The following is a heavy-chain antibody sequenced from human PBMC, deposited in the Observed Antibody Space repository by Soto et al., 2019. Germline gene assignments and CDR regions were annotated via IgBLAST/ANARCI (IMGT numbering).Heavy chain of an antibody. Sequence: PGGSLRLSCTASGFTFSRHAMHWVRQAPGKGLEWVAVILYDGTDKYYADSVKGRITISRDNSKNTLYLQMNTLRLDDTGVYYCARAPGSVAVAGADYWGQGTLVTVSS. CDR1: GFTFSRHA. J-gene: IGHJ4*02. V-gene: IGHV3-30-3*01. CDR3: ARAPGSVAVAGADY. D-gene: IGHD6-19*01. CDR2: ILYDGTDK.